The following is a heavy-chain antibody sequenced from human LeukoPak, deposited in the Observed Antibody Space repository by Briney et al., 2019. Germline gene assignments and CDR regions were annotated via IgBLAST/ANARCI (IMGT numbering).Heavy chain of an antibody. D-gene: IGHD3-3*01. CDR3: ARDQAVITIFGEAFYY. CDR1: GYTFTGYG. V-gene: IGHV1-18*01. J-gene: IGHJ4*02. Sequence: ASVTVSYKASGYTFTGYGISWVRQAPGQGGEWMGWISAYNGNTKYAQKLQGRVTMTTHTSTSTAYLELRSLRSDDTAVYYCARDQAVITIFGEAFYYWGQGTLVTVSS. CDR2: ISAYNGNT.